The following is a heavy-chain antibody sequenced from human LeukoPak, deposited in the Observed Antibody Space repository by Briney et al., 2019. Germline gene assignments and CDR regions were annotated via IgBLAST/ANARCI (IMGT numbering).Heavy chain of an antibody. CDR2: MNPNSGNT. V-gene: IGHV1-8*01. CDR1: GYTFTSYD. J-gene: IGHJ6*02. Sequence: ASVKVSCKASGYTFTSYDINWVRQATGQGLEWMGWMNPNSGNTGYAQKFQGKVTMTRNTSIGTAYMELSSLRSEDTAVYYCARGEITMIVVVTPNGMDVWGQGTTVTVSS. D-gene: IGHD3-22*01. CDR3: ARGEITMIVVVTPNGMDV.